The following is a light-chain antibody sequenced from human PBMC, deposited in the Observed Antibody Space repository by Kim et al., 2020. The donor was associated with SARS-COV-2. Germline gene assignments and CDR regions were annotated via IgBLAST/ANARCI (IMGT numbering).Light chain of an antibody. CDR1: QSVNTW. CDR2: KAS. V-gene: IGKV1-5*03. J-gene: IGKJ1*01. CDR3: QQYNTYWT. Sequence: SASVGDRVTSSCRASQSVNTWLAWYQQKTGKAPKLLIYKASILETGVPSRFSGSGSGTEFTLTISSLQPDDFATYHCQQYNTYWTFGQGTKVDIK.